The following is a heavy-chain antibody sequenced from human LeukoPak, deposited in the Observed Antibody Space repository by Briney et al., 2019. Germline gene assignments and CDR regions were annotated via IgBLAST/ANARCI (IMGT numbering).Heavy chain of an antibody. CDR2: IYYSGST. Sequence: ASETLSLTCTVSGGSISSSSYYWGWIRQPPGKGLEWIGSIYYSGSTYYNPSLKSRVTISVDTSKNQFSLKLSSVTAADTAVYYCARGRFGSGWSDDYYFESWGQGTLVTVSS. J-gene: IGHJ4*02. CDR1: GGSISSSSYY. CDR3: ARGRFGSGWSDDYYFES. D-gene: IGHD6-19*01. V-gene: IGHV4-39*07.